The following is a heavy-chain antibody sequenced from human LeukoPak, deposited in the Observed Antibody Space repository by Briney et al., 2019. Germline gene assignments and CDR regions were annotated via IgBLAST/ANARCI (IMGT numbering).Heavy chain of an antibody. Sequence: GGSLRLSCAASGFTFNNYAMNWVRQAPGKGLEWVSSISGGGETTYYADSARGRFTISRDNSQNTLYLQMNGLRAEDTAVYYCARDYADYVGYFFFDYWGQGTLVTVSS. D-gene: IGHD4-17*01. CDR1: GFTFNNYA. CDR2: ISGGGETT. V-gene: IGHV3-23*01. J-gene: IGHJ4*02. CDR3: ARDYADYVGYFFFDY.